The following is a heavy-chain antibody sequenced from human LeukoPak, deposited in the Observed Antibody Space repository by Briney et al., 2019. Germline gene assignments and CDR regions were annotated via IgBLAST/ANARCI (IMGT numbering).Heavy chain of an antibody. D-gene: IGHD6-13*01. Sequence: PSETLSLTCTVSGGSISSRYWSWIRQPPGKGLEWIGYIYYSGSTNYNPSLKSRVTISVDTSKNQFSLKLSSVTAADTAVYYCARVTDPIAAAGTFAFDIWGQGTMVTVSS. V-gene: IGHV4-59*11. CDR1: GGSISSRY. CDR3: ARVTDPIAAAGTFAFDI. J-gene: IGHJ3*02. CDR2: IYYSGST.